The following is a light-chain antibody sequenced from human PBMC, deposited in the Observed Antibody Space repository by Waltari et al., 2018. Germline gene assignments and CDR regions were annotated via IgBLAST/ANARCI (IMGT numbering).Light chain of an antibody. CDR3: QTGGHGTWV. J-gene: IGLJ3*02. V-gene: IGLV4-69*01. CDR2: VNSDGSH. CDR1: SGHINNV. Sequence: QLVLTQSPSASASLGASVKLTCTLSSGHINNVIAWLQQRPEKGPRYLMKVNSDGSHNTGDDSPDRFSGSGSGAERYLSISSLQSEDEADYICQTGGHGTWVFGGGTKLTVL.